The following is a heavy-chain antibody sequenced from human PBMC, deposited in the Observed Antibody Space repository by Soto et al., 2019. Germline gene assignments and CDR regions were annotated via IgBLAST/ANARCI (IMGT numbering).Heavy chain of an antibody. CDR1: GFSFTGYY. V-gene: IGHV1-2*02. CDR3: AKDLTRQLAYWLDP. D-gene: IGHD6-6*01. CDR2: INAHSGGT. Sequence: QVQLVQSVAAVQKPGASVKVSCKASGFSFTGYYIHWLRQAPGQGLEWMGWINAHSGGTEYAQKFQGRVTMTRDTSIATAYLTLTSLTSDDTALYYCAKDLTRQLAYWLDPWGQGTQVTVSS. J-gene: IGHJ5*02.